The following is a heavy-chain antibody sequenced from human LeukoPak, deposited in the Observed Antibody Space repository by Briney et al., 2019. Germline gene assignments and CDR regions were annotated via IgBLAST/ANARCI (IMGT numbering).Heavy chain of an antibody. Sequence: SGGSLRLSCAASGFTVSSNYMSWVRQAPGKGLEWVSVIYGDCSTSYADSVKGRFTISRDNSKNTLYLQMDSLRAEDTAVYYCARAVTTSYRRYNWFDPWGQGTLVTVSS. CDR2: IYGDCST. J-gene: IGHJ5*02. CDR1: GFTVSSNY. D-gene: IGHD4-17*01. CDR3: ARAVTTSYRRYNWFDP. V-gene: IGHV3-53*01.